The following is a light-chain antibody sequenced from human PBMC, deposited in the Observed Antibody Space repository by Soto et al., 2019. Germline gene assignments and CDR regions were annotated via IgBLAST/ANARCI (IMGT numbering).Light chain of an antibody. V-gene: IGKV1-33*01. CDR3: QQYYNLPSIT. CDR1: QDISNY. Sequence: DIQMTQSPSSLSASVGDRVTITCQASQDISNYLTWYQQKPGKAPKLLIYDASNLETGVPSRFSGSGSGTDFTFTISSLQPEDIATYYCQQYYNLPSITFGQGTRLEIK. CDR2: DAS. J-gene: IGKJ5*01.